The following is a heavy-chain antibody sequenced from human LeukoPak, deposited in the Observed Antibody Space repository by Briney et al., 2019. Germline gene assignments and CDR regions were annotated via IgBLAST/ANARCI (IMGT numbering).Heavy chain of an antibody. Sequence: SETLSLTCAVSGGSISSGGYYWSWIRQPPGKGLEWIGYIYYSGSTNYNPSLKSRVTISVDTSKNQFSLKLSSVTAADTAVYYCARGLRYYAPYDIWGQGTMVTVSS. D-gene: IGHD3-10*01. CDR2: IYYSGST. CDR1: GGSISSGGYY. CDR3: ARGLRYYAPYDI. J-gene: IGHJ3*02. V-gene: IGHV4-61*08.